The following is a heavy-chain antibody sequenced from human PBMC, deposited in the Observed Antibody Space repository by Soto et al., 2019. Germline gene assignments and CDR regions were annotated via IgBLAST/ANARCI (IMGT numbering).Heavy chain of an antibody. CDR2: INIDGSST. J-gene: IGHJ3*02. Sequence: EVQLVESGGGLVQPGGSLRLSCAASGFTFSSYWMHWVRQATGEGLVWVSRINIDGSSTSYADSVKGRFTISRDNAKNTLYLQLICLSAEDTAIYYCARFRVPIWCQGTMVTVST. CDR1: GFTFSSYW. CDR3: ARFRVPI. D-gene: IGHD3-3*01. V-gene: IGHV3-74*01.